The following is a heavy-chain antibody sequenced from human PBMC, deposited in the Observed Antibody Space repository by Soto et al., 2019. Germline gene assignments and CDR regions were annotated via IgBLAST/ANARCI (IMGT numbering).Heavy chain of an antibody. V-gene: IGHV3-30*03. D-gene: IGHD3-22*01. CDR1: GITFSSYG. Sequence: VGSLRLSCAASGITFSSYGMHWVRQAPGKGLEWVAVISYDGINKYYADSVKGRFTVSRDNSKNTLYLQMNSLRDEDTALYYCARDFSRGGSGYYPFDSWGQGTLVTVSS. J-gene: IGHJ4*02. CDR2: ISYDGINK. CDR3: ARDFSRGGSGYYPFDS.